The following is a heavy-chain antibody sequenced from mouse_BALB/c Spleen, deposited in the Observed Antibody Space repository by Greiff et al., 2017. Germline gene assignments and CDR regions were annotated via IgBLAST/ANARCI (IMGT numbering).Heavy chain of an antibody. J-gene: IGHJ2*01. CDR2: ISSGGST. Sequence: EVKLVESGGGLVKPGGSLKLSCAASGFTFSSYAMSWVRQTPEKRLEWVASISSGGSTYYPDSVKGRFTISRDNARNILYLQMSSLRSEDTAMYYCARGGTDYDYGFDYWGQGTTLTVSS. CDR3: ARGGTDYDYGFDY. V-gene: IGHV5-6-5*01. CDR1: GFTFSSYA. D-gene: IGHD2-4*01.